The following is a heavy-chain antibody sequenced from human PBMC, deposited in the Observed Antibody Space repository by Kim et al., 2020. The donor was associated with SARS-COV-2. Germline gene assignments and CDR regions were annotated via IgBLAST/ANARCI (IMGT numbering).Heavy chain of an antibody. Sequence: GGSLRLSCAASGFTFSSYGMHWVRQAPGKGLEWVAVISYDGSNKYYADSVKGRFTISRDNSKNTLYLQMNSLRAEDTAVYYCSEGLNYYYMDVWGKGTT. CDR3: SEGLNYYYMDV. CDR1: GFTFSSYG. CDR2: ISYDGSNK. J-gene: IGHJ6*03. V-gene: IGHV3-30*18.